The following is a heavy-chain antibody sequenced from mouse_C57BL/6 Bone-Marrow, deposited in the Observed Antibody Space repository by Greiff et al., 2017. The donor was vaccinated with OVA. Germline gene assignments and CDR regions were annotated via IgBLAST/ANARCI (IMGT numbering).Heavy chain of an antibody. J-gene: IGHJ4*01. Sequence: VQLQQSGAELVKPGASVKISCKASGYTFTDYYINWVKQRPGQGLEWIGKIGPGSGSTYYNEKFKGKATLTADKSSSTAYMQLSSLTSEDSAVYFCANSTMVTTGTLYYAMDYWGQGTSVTVSS. D-gene: IGHD2-2*01. V-gene: IGHV1-77*01. CDR1: GYTFTDYY. CDR3: ANSTMVTTGTLYYAMDY. CDR2: IGPGSGST.